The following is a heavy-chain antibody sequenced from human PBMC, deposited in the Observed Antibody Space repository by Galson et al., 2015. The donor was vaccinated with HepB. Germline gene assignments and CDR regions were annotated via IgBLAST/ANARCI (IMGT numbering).Heavy chain of an antibody. V-gene: IGHV1-18*01. Sequence: SVKVSCKASGYTFTSYGISWVRQAHGQGLEWMGWISAYTGNTTYAQKLPGRVTMTTDTSTSTAYMELRSLGSDDTAVYYCEIVGATTSSDAFDIWGQGTMVTVSS. CDR1: GYTFTSYG. CDR2: ISAYTGNT. CDR3: EIVGATTSSDAFDI. D-gene: IGHD1-26*01. J-gene: IGHJ3*02.